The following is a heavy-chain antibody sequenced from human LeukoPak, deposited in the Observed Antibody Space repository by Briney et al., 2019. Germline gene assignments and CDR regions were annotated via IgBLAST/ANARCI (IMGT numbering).Heavy chain of an antibody. D-gene: IGHD2-8*01. J-gene: IGHJ4*02. Sequence: PSETLSLTCTVSGGSISSSSYYWGWIRQPPGKGLEWIGGIYYSGSTYYNPSLKSRVTISVDTSKNQFSLKLSSVTAADTAVYYCARDVLRGLADYWGQGTLVTVSS. CDR1: GGSISSSSYY. V-gene: IGHV4-39*07. CDR2: IYYSGST. CDR3: ARDVLRGLADY.